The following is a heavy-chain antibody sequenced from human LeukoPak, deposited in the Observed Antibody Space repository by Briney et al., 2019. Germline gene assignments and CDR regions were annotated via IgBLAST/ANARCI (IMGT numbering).Heavy chain of an antibody. Sequence: GGSLRLSCTASGFTFGDYAMSWFRQAPGKGLEWVGFIRSKAYGGTTEYAASVKGRFTISRDDSKSIAYLQMNSLKTEDTAVYYCTSRSHGGNSDYFDYWGQGTLVTVSS. CDR2: IRSKAYGGTT. CDR3: TSRSHGGNSDYFDY. V-gene: IGHV3-49*03. D-gene: IGHD4-23*01. J-gene: IGHJ4*02. CDR1: GFTFGDYA.